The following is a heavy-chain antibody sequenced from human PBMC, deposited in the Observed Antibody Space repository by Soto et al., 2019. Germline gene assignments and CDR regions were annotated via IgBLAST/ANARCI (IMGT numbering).Heavy chain of an antibody. D-gene: IGHD2-2*01. CDR2: IIPMFAAT. CDR1: GGSFSDSA. V-gene: IGHV1-69*06. Sequence: QVLLAQSGAEVRNPGSSMNVSCKASGGSFSDSAFSWVRQAPGQGLEWMGGIIPMFAATKYAQRFQGRVTMTIDTSTSTAYMDLRSLTSDDTAVYYCARVIPGVEAWFDPWGQGTLVTVSS. CDR3: ARVIPGVEAWFDP. J-gene: IGHJ5*02.